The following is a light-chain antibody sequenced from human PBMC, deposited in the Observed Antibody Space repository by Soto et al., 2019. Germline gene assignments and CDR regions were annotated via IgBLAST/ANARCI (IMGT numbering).Light chain of an antibody. V-gene: IGKV1-5*01. CDR3: QQYNSYQWT. CDR2: DAS. CDR1: QSISSW. Sequence: DIQMTQSPSTLSASVGDRVTTTCRASQSISSWLAWYQQKPGKAPNLLIYDASNLESGVPSRFSGSGSGTEFTLTISSLQPDDFATYYCQQYNSYQWTFGQGTKVDI. J-gene: IGKJ1*01.